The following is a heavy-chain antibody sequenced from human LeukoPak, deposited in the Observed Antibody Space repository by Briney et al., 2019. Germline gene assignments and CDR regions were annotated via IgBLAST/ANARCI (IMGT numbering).Heavy chain of an antibody. V-gene: IGHV3-21*01. CDR2: ISSSSSYI. CDR1: GFTFSSYS. J-gene: IGHJ4*02. D-gene: IGHD4-17*01. CDR3: ATTTTVITVPFDY. Sequence: GGSQRLSCEASGFTFSSYSMNWVRQAPGKGLEWVSSISSSSSYIYYADSVKGRFTISRDNAKNSLYLQMNSLRAEDTAVYYCATTTTVITVPFDYWGQGTLVTVSS.